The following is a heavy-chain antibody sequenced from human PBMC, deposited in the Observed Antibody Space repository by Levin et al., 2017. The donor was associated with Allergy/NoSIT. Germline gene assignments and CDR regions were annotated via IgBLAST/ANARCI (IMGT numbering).Heavy chain of an antibody. CDR3: ARGAGYCSSTSCSRGAFDI. D-gene: IGHD2-2*01. CDR1: GFTFSSYG. J-gene: IGHJ3*02. V-gene: IGHV3-33*01. Sequence: GESLKISCAASGFTFSSYGMHWVRQAPGKGLEWVAVIWYDGSNKYYADSVKGRFTISRDNSKNTLYLQMNSLRAEDTAVYYCARGAGYCSSTSCSRGAFDIWGQGTMVTVSS. CDR2: IWYDGSNK.